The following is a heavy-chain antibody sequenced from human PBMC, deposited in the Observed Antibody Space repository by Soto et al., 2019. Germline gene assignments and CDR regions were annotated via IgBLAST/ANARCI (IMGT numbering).Heavy chain of an antibody. V-gene: IGHV3-7*01. Sequence: EVQLVDYGGGLVQPGGSLRLSCAASGFSFSSYWMSWVRQAPGKGLELVANIKTDGSAQYYVDSVRGRFTISRENAKNLLYLQMNSLRAEDTGVYYCSRAEDYWSKGTLVTVSS. CDR1: GFSFSSYW. J-gene: IGHJ4*02. CDR3: SRAEDY. CDR2: IKTDGSAQ.